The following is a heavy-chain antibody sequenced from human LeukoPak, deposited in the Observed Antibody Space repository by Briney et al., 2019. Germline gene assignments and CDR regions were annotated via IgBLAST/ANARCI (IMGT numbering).Heavy chain of an antibody. CDR2: ISADAVDT. V-gene: IGHV3-23*01. CDR1: GFTFSSYA. CDR3: AKDVWWSVS. Sequence: GGSLRLSCAASGFTFSSYAMTWVRQAPGKGLEWVSAISADAVDTFYAPSVKGRFTISRDNSKNTMYLQINSLRAEDTAIYYCAKDVWWSVSWGQGTLVTVSS. D-gene: IGHD2-8*02. J-gene: IGHJ5*02.